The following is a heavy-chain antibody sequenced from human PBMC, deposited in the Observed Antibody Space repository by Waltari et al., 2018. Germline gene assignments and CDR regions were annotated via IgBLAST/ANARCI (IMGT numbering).Heavy chain of an antibody. CDR1: GGSISSSSYY. CDR3: ARRGAEGYYDFWGGYLKGSNWFDP. Sequence: QLQLQESGPGLVKPSGTLSLTCTVPGGSISSSSYYWGWIRQPPGKGLEGIGSIYYSGSTYYNPSLKSRVTISVDTSKNQFSLKLSSVTAADTAVYYCARRGAEGYYDFWGGYLKGSNWFDPWGQGTLVTVSS. CDR2: IYYSGST. V-gene: IGHV4-39*01. D-gene: IGHD3-3*01. J-gene: IGHJ5*02.